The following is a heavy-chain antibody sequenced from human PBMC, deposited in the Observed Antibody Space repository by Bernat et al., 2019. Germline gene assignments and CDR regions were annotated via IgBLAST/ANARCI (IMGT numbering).Heavy chain of an antibody. CDR1: GFTFSSYG. Sequence: QVQLVESGGGVVQPGRSLRLSCAASGFTFSSYGMHWVRQAPGKGLEWVAVIWYDGSNKYYADSVKGRFTISRDNSKNTLYLQMNSLRAEDTAVYYCARDHLGHYYDSSGYYPGDYWGQGTLVTVSS. V-gene: IGHV3-33*01. J-gene: IGHJ4*02. D-gene: IGHD3-22*01. CDR2: IWYDGSNK. CDR3: ARDHLGHYYDSSGYYPGDY.